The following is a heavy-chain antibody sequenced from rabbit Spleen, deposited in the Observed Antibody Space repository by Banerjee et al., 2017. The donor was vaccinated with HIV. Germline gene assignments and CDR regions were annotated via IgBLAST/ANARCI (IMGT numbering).Heavy chain of an antibody. Sequence: QSLEESGGGLVQPGGSLTLSCTASGFDLSSSHYMCWVRQAPGKGLEWIACIRITNGDTLYATWAKGRFTISKTSSTTATLQLNSLTAADTATYFCARHYASEGAFDLWGPGTLVTVS. CDR1: GFDLSSSHY. J-gene: IGHJ2*01. D-gene: IGHD6-1*01. CDR2: IRITNGDT. V-gene: IGHV1S40*01. CDR3: ARHYASEGAFDL.